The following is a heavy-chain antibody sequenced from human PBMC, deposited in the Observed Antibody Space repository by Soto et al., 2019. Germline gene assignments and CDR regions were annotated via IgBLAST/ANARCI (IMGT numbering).Heavy chain of an antibody. CDR2: IYYNVNT. D-gene: IGHD5-12*01. V-gene: IGHV4-30-4*01. Sequence: QVQLQESGPGLVKPSQTLSLTCTVSGASITSGDYYWTWFRQPPGQGLEWIGYIYYNVNTYYNPSLKSLVTLSIDTPKNHFSLKLTSVPAAYTAVYYCARTTSGTVSLYYWCQGTMVIVS. CDR1: GASITSGDYY. CDR3: ARTTSGTVSLYY. J-gene: IGHJ4*02.